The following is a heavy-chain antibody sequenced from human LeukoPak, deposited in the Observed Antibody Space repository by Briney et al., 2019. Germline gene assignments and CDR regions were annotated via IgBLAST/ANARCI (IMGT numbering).Heavy chain of an antibody. CDR3: ANSEGYYYYGMDV. Sequence: GGSLRLSCAASGFTFSNYAMSWVRQAPGKGLEWVSVISGSGSSTNYADSVKGRFTISRDNSQNTLYLQMSSVRAEDTAVYYCANSEGYYYYGMDVWGQGTTVTVSS. CDR2: ISGSGSST. CDR1: GFTFSNYA. J-gene: IGHJ6*02. V-gene: IGHV3-23*01. D-gene: IGHD1-14*01.